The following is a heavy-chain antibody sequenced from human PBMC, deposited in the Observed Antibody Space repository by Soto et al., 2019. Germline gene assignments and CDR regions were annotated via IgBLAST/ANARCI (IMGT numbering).Heavy chain of an antibody. CDR3: ARDFDSLNDY. Sequence: GGSLRLSCAASGFAFSSYSMNWVRQAPGKGLEWISYISSSSRTTYYADSVRGRFTVSRDNAKNSLYLQMNSLRDEDTAVYYCARDFDSLNDYWGQGTLVTVSS. CDR2: ISSSSRTT. D-gene: IGHD3-22*01. CDR1: GFAFSSYS. J-gene: IGHJ4*02. V-gene: IGHV3-48*02.